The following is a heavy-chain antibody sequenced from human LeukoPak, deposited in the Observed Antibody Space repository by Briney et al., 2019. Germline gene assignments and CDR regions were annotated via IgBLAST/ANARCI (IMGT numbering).Heavy chain of an antibody. CDR2: ISYDGSNK. J-gene: IGHJ4*02. D-gene: IGHD1-26*01. Sequence: GGSLRLSCAASGFTFSSYAMHWVRQAPGKGLEWVAVISYDGSNKYYADSVKGRFTISRDNSKNTLYLQMNSLRAEDTVVYYCARGTPYSGSYGFDYWGQGTLVTVSS. V-gene: IGHV3-30-3*01. CDR3: ARGTPYSGSYGFDY. CDR1: GFTFSSYA.